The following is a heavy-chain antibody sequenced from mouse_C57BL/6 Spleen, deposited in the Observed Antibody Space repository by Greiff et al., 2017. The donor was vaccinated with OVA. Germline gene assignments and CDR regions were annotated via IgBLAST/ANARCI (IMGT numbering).Heavy chain of an antibody. Sequence: EVMLVESGGGLVQSGRSLRLSCATSGFTFSDFYMEWVRQAPGKGLEWIAASRNKANDYTTEYSASVKGRFIVSRDTSQSILYLQMNALRAEDTAIYYCARDANYDYDAMDYWGQGTSVTVSS. J-gene: IGHJ4*01. CDR3: ARDANYDYDAMDY. D-gene: IGHD1-1*02. CDR2: SRNKANDYTT. CDR1: GFTFSDFY. V-gene: IGHV7-1*01.